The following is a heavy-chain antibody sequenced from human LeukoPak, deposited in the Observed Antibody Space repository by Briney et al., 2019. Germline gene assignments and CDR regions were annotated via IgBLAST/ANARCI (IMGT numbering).Heavy chain of an antibody. V-gene: IGHV3-23*01. D-gene: IGHD4-17*01. CDR1: GFPLSRSA. Sequence: GGSLRLSCAASGFPLSRSAMSWVRQAPGKGLEWVSNISGSGSGGSTYYADSVKGRFTISRDNSKNTLYLQMNSLRAEDTAVYYCAKDVTTTYYYYYYMDVWGKGTTVTISS. CDR3: AKDVTTTYYYYYYMDV. CDR2: ISGSGSGGST. J-gene: IGHJ6*03.